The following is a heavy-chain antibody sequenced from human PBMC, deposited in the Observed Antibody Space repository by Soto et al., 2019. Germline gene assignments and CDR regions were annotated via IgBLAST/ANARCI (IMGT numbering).Heavy chain of an antibody. Sequence: PGGSLRLSCAASGFTFSSYSMNWVRQAPGKGLEWVSSISSSSSYIYYADSVKGRFTISRDNAKNSLYLQMNSLRAEDTAVYYCARDRGCSSTSCLDEAGPFDYWGQGTLVTVSS. D-gene: IGHD2-2*01. CDR2: ISSSSSYI. CDR1: GFTFSSYS. J-gene: IGHJ4*02. CDR3: ARDRGCSSTSCLDEAGPFDY. V-gene: IGHV3-21*01.